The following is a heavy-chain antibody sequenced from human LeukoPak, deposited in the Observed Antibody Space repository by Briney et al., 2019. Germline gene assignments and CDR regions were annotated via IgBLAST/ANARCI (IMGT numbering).Heavy chain of an antibody. J-gene: IGHJ4*02. CDR1: GGSISSSSAY. CDR2: IYYSKNT. CDR3: VSPRGFSYGYFDY. D-gene: IGHD5-18*01. Sequence: SETLSLTCTVSGGSISSSSAYWGWIRQPPGKGLEWIGSIYYSKNTYYNPSLKSRVTISADTSKNQFSLTLGFVSATDTAVYYCVSPRGFSYGYFDYWGQGTLVTVSS. V-gene: IGHV4-39*01.